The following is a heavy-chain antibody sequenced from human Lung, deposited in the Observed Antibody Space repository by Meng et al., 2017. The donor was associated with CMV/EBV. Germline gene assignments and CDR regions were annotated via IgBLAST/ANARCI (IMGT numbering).Heavy chain of an antibody. CDR1: GYTFTGYY. CDR2: INPNSGGT. CDR3: ARGGGYSSSSAYGMDV. V-gene: IGHV1-2*02. Sequence: ASVKVSCKASGYTFTGYYMHWVRQAPGQGLEWMGWINPNSGGTNYAQKFQGRVTMTRDTSISTAYMELSRLRSDDTAVYYCARGGGYSSSSAYGMDVWGQGTTVXVSS. J-gene: IGHJ6*02. D-gene: IGHD6-6*01.